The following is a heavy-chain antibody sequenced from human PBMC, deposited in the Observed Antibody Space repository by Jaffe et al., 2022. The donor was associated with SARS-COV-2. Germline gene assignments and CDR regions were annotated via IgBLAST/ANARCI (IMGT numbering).Heavy chain of an antibody. V-gene: IGHV2-5*02. D-gene: IGHD3-22*01. Sequence: QITLKESGLTLVKPTETLTLTCTFSGFSLSRGGVGVGWIRQPPGKALEWLAFIYWDDDKQYSPSLKSRLTITKDTSKNQVVFTMTNMDPVDTATYYCAYRPNNSGYYADWGQGTLVTVSS. CDR3: AYRPNNSGYYAD. J-gene: IGHJ4*02. CDR1: GFSLSRGGVG. CDR2: IYWDDDK.